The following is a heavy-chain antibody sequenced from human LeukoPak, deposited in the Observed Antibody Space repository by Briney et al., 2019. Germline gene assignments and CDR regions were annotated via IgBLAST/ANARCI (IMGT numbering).Heavy chain of an antibody. Sequence: SETLSLTCTVSGGSISSYYWSWIRQPPGKGLEWIGYIYYSGSTNYNPSLKSRVTISVDTSKNQFSLKLSSVTAADTAVYYCARHGYGDTELLFDYWGQGTLVTVSS. D-gene: IGHD4-17*01. CDR2: IYYSGST. CDR1: GGSISSYY. V-gene: IGHV4-59*08. J-gene: IGHJ4*02. CDR3: ARHGYGDTELLFDY.